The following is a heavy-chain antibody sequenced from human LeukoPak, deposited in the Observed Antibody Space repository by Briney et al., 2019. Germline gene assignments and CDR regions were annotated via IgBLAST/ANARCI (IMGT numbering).Heavy chain of an antibody. Sequence: GGSLRLSCAASGFTFSSYAMSWVRQAPGKGLEWVSAISGSGGSTYYADSVKGRFTISRDSAKNSLYLQMNSLRAEDAAVYYCARLYCSGGSCYPEYWGQGTLVTVSS. D-gene: IGHD2-15*01. CDR2: ISGSGGST. CDR3: ARLYCSGGSCYPEY. V-gene: IGHV3-23*01. CDR1: GFTFSSYA. J-gene: IGHJ4*02.